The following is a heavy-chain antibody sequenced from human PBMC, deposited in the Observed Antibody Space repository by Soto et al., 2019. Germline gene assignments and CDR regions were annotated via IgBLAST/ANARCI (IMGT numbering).Heavy chain of an antibody. CDR1: GYSFTSYW. CDR2: IDPSDSYT. Sequence: GESLKISCNGSGYSFTSYWISWVRQMPGKGLEWMGRIDPSDSYTNYSPSFQGHVTISADKSISTAYLQWSSLKASDTAMYYCAGGVRGVLGYYYYAMDVWGQGTTVTVSS. CDR3: AGGVRGVLGYYYYAMDV. D-gene: IGHD3-10*01. J-gene: IGHJ6*02. V-gene: IGHV5-10-1*01.